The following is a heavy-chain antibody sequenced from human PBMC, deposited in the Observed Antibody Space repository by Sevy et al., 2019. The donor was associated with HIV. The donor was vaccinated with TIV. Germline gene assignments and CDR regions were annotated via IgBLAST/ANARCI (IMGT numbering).Heavy chain of an antibody. V-gene: IGHV3-23*01. CDR2: ISGSGDST. CDR1: AFSFNTYA. CDR3: AKPRGSFYFDY. D-gene: IGHD3-16*01. J-gene: IGHJ4*02. Sequence: GGSLRLSCAASAFSFNTYAMSWVRRAPGKGLEWVSNISGSGDSTFYSDSVKGRFTISRDNSKNTLYLQMNSLRAEDTAVYYCAKPRGSFYFDYWGQGTLVTVSS.